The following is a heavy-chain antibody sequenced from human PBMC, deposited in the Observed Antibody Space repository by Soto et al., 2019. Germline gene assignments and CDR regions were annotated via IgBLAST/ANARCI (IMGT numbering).Heavy chain of an antibody. J-gene: IGHJ4*02. CDR3: AREIRYFDWLSPIDY. D-gene: IGHD3-9*01. V-gene: IGHV3-30-3*01. CDR2: ISYDGSNK. CDR1: GFTFSSYA. Sequence: PGGSLRLSCAASGFTFSSYAMHWVRQAPGKGLEWVAVISYDGSNKYYADSVKGRFTISRDNSKNTLYLQMNSLRAEDTAVYYCAREIRYFDWLSPIDYWGQGTLVTVSS.